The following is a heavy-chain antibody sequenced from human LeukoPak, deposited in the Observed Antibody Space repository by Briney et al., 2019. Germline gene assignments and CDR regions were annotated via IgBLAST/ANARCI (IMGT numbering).Heavy chain of an antibody. J-gene: IGHJ6*02. V-gene: IGHV3-74*01. D-gene: IGHD5-18*01. CDR2: INSDGSIT. CDR1: GCTFTTYW. CDR3: ARDAVDTANAV. Sequence: GGSLRLSCAASGCTFTTYWMHWVRQAPGKGLVWVSHINSDGSITSYADSVKGRFTISRDNAKNTLYLQMNSLRAEDTAVYYCARDAVDTANAVWGQGTTVTVSS.